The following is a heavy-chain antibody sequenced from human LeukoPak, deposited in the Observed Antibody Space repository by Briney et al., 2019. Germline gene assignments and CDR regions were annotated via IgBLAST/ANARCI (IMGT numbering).Heavy chain of an antibody. CDR2: IIPLFGTT. Sequence: SVKVSCKASGGAFSSSTITWVRQARGHGLELMGGIIPLFGTTNYAQKFRGRVTITADAPTSTAYMDLSSLTSDDTAVYFCAIGHGNNAPIDSWGQGTLVTVSS. CDR1: GGAFSSST. D-gene: IGHD2/OR15-2a*01. CDR3: AIGHGNNAPIDS. J-gene: IGHJ4*02. V-gene: IGHV1-69*13.